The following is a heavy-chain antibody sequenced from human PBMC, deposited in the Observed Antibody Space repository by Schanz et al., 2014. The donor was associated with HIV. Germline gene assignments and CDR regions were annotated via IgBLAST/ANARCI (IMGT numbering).Heavy chain of an antibody. Sequence: VQLVESGGGVVQPGRSLRLSCAASGFTFSRYWMTWVRQAPGKGLEWVANIKEDGSEKYHADSVKGRFTISRDNAKNSLFLQMESLRAEDTAVYYCARDGGEVWGQGTTVTVS. J-gene: IGHJ6*02. D-gene: IGHD3-16*01. CDR1: GFTFSRYW. CDR3: ARDGGEV. CDR2: IKEDGSEK. V-gene: IGHV3-7*01.